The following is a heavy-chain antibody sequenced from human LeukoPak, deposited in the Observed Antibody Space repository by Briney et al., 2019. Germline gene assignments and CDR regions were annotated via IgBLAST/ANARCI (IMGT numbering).Heavy chain of an antibody. D-gene: IGHD5-24*01. J-gene: IGHJ5*02. Sequence: GESLKISCKGSGYSFTSYWIGWVRQMPGKGLEWRGIIYPGDSDTRYSPSFQGQVTISADKSISTAYLQWSSLKASDTAMYYCARQRGGLQAGGPTWFDPWGQGTLVTVSS. CDR2: IYPGDSDT. V-gene: IGHV5-51*01. CDR1: GYSFTSYW. CDR3: ARQRGGLQAGGPTWFDP.